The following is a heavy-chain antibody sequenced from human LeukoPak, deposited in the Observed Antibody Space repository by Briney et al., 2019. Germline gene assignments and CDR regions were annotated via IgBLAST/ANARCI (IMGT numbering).Heavy chain of an antibody. J-gene: IGHJ4*02. V-gene: IGHV3-15*01. Sequence: AGGSLRLSCAASGFTFSTYWMSWVRQAPGEGLEWVGRIKSKTDGGTTNYAAPVKGRFSISRDDSINTLYLQMNSLQTEDTAVYYCTTDLYYDILTGYYQPDYWGQGTLVTVSS. D-gene: IGHD3-9*01. CDR3: TTDLYYDILTGYYQPDY. CDR2: IKSKTDGGTT. CDR1: GFTFSTYW.